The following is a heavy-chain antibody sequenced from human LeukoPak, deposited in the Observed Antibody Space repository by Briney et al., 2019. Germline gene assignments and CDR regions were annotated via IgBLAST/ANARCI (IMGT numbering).Heavy chain of an antibody. V-gene: IGHV4-4*07. CDR3: ARDSGTTGEVKFDP. D-gene: IGHD3-10*01. CDR1: GGFISHYY. CDR2: IYASGSI. Sequence: SETLSLTCSVSGGFISHYYWTWIRQPAGKGLEWIGRIYASGSINYNPSLKSRVTMSVDTSKNQFSLKLSSVTAADTAVYYCARDSGTTGEVKFDPRGQGTLVTVSS. J-gene: IGHJ5*02.